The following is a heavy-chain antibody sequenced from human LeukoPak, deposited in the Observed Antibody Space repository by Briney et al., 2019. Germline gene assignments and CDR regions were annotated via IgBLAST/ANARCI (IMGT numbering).Heavy chain of an antibody. CDR3: ASVRYGLLYYFDY. V-gene: IGHV1-69*05. CDR2: IIPIFGTA. Sequence: ASVKVSCKASGYTFTSYAISWVRQAPGQGLEWMGGIIPIFGTANYAQKFQGRVTITTDESTSTAYMELSSLRSEDTAVYYCASVRYGLLYYFDYWGQGTLVTVSS. CDR1: GYTFTSYA. D-gene: IGHD5-18*01. J-gene: IGHJ4*02.